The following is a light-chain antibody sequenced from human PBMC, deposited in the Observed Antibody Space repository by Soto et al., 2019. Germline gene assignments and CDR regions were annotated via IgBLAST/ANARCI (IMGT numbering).Light chain of an antibody. CDR1: QCVSSRY. J-gene: IGKJ1*01. V-gene: IGKV3-20*01. CDR2: GTS. Sequence: ETVLTQSPATLSLSPGERATLSCRASQCVSSRYLAWYQQKPGQAPRLLIYGTSTRATGIPDRFSGSGSGTDFTLTISRLEPEDFAVYYCQQYSSSPATFGQGTKVDIK. CDR3: QQYSSSPAT.